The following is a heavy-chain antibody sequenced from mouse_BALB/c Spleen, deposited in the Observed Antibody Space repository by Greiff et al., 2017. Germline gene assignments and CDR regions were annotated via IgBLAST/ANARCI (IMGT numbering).Heavy chain of an antibody. J-gene: IGHJ4*01. CDR2: IDPANGNT. Sequence: EVQLQESGAELVKPGASVKLSCTASGFNIKDTYMHWVKQRPEQGLEWIGRIDPANGNTKYDPKFQGKATITADTSSNTAYLQLSSLTSEDTAVYYCVLGYYAMDYWGQGTSVTVSS. CDR1: GFNIKDTY. CDR3: VLGYYAMDY. V-gene: IGHV14-3*02.